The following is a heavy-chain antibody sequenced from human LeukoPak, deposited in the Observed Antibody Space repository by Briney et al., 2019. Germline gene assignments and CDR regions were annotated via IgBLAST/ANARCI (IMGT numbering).Heavy chain of an antibody. Sequence: PGGSLRLSCAASGFTFSIYWMSWVRQAPGKGLEGVANIKQDGSEKYYVDSVKGRFTISRDNAKNSLYLQMNSLRVEDTAVYFCARAISVGTRGGLWGSYRLKWFDPWGQGTLGTVSS. CDR2: IKQDGSEK. CDR3: ARAISVGTRGGLWGSYRLKWFDP. J-gene: IGHJ5*02. CDR1: GFTFSIYW. V-gene: IGHV3-7*01. D-gene: IGHD3-16*02.